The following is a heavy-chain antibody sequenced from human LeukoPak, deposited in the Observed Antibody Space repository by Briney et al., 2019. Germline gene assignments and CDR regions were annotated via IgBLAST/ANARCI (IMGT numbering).Heavy chain of an antibody. Sequence: SETLSLTCDVSGVSFSTYYWSWIRQSPEKGLEWIGEINHSGSTNYNPSLKSRVTISVDTSKNQFSLKLSSVTAADTAVYYCARGRYCSSTSCLMDVWGKGTTVTVSS. CDR1: GVSFSTYY. J-gene: IGHJ6*03. CDR3: ARGRYCSSTSCLMDV. D-gene: IGHD2-2*01. V-gene: IGHV4-34*01. CDR2: INHSGST.